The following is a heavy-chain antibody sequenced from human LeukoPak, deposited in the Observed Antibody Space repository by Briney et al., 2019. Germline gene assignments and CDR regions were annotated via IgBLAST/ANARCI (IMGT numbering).Heavy chain of an antibody. J-gene: IGHJ4*02. Sequence: GASVKVSCKASGYTFTGYYMYWVRQAPGQGLEWMGWINPNSGGTNYAQKFQGWVTMTRDTSISTAYMELSRLRSDDTAVYYCARGDYYDSSGSDYFDYWGQGTLVTVSS. V-gene: IGHV1-2*04. D-gene: IGHD3-22*01. CDR3: ARGDYYDSSGSDYFDY. CDR1: GYTFTGYY. CDR2: INPNSGGT.